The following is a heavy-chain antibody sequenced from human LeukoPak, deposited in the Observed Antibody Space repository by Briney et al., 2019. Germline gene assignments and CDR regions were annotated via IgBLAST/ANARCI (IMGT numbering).Heavy chain of an antibody. J-gene: IGHJ4*02. CDR2: ISGSGGST. CDR1: GFTFSSYA. Sequence: GGSLRLSCAASGFTFSSYAMSWVRQAPGKGLEWVSGISGSGGSTYYADSVKGRFTISRDNSKNTLYPQMNSLRAEDTAVYYCAKDVAPHYYYYDSSGYYDYWGQGTLVTVSS. V-gene: IGHV3-23*01. D-gene: IGHD3-22*01. CDR3: AKDVAPHYYYYDSSGYYDY.